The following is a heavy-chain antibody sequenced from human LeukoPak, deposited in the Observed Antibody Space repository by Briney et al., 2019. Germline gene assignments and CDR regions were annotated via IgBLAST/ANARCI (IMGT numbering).Heavy chain of an antibody. J-gene: IGHJ4*02. CDR1: GGTFSSYA. Sequence: PEASVKVSCKASGGTFSSYAISWVRQAPGQGLEWMGWITPYNGNTNFAQNFRGRVTMTTDTSTTTAYMELRSLRSDDTAVYYCARDTRAASGSYFDYWGQGTLVIVSS. V-gene: IGHV1-18*01. CDR2: ITPYNGNT. D-gene: IGHD6-13*01. CDR3: ARDTRAASGSYFDY.